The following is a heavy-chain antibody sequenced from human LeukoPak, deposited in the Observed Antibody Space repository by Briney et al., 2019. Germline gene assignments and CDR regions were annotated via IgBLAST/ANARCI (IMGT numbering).Heavy chain of an antibody. CDR2: IYYSGST. V-gene: IGHV4-39*07. CDR3: ARVLRNYYYYMDV. Sequence: PSETLSLTCTVSGGSISSSSYYWGWIRQPPGKGLEWIGSIYYSGSTYYNPSLKSRVTISVDTSKNQFSLKLSSVTAADTAVYYCARVLRNYYYYMDVWGKGTTVTVSS. D-gene: IGHD5-12*01. J-gene: IGHJ6*03. CDR1: GGSISSSSYY.